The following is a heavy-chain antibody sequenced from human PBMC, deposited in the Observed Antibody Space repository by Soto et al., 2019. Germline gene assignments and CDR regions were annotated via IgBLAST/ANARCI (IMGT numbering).Heavy chain of an antibody. J-gene: IGHJ5*02. CDR1: GGTFSSYA. CDR3: ARGTGSRYCSSTSCYRSYNWFDP. V-gene: IGHV1-69*01. CDR2: IIPIFGTA. D-gene: IGHD2-2*01. Sequence: QVQLVQSGAEVQKPGSSVKVSCKASGGTFSSYAISWVRQAPGQGLEWMGGIIPIFGTANYAQKFQGRVTITADESTSTAYMELSSLRSEDTAVYYCARGTGSRYCSSTSCYRSYNWFDPWGQGTLVTVSS.